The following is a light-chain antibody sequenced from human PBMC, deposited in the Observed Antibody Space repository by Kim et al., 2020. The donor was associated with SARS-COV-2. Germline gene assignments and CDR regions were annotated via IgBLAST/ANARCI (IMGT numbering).Light chain of an antibody. Sequence: DIVLTQSPATLSLSPGERATLSCRASQSVSTYLAWYQQRSGQAPRVLIYDASNRATGIPARFSGSGSGTDFTLTISSLQPEDFAVYYCQQRSSWPLTFGGGTKLDIK. V-gene: IGKV3-11*01. J-gene: IGKJ4*01. CDR2: DAS. CDR1: QSVSTY. CDR3: QQRSSWPLT.